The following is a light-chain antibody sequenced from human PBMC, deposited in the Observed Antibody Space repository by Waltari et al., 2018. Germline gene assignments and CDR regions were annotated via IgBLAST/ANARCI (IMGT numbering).Light chain of an antibody. V-gene: IGKV3-15*01. CDR3: QHYKIRPLT. Sequence: EIVMTQSPATLSVSPGETATLSCRASESVGTPLAWYQQKPGLAPRLLIYGASTRATGAPARFTGSGSGTEFTLTISSLQTEDFGVYFCQHYKIRPLTFGGGTKVEI. J-gene: IGKJ4*01. CDR2: GAS. CDR1: ESVGTP.